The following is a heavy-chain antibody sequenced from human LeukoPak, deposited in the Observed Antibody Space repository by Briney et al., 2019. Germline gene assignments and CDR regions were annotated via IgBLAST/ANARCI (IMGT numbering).Heavy chain of an antibody. CDR1: GFTFSSYS. CDR3: ARHRGRLLLFRGPFDY. Sequence: GGSLRLSCAASGFTFSSYSMNWVRQAPAKGLEWVSSISSSSSYIYYADSVKGRFTISRDNAKNSLYLQMNSLRAEDTAVYYCARHRGRLLLFRGPFDYWGQGTLVTVSS. D-gene: IGHD2-21*02. J-gene: IGHJ4*02. V-gene: IGHV3-21*01. CDR2: ISSSSSYI.